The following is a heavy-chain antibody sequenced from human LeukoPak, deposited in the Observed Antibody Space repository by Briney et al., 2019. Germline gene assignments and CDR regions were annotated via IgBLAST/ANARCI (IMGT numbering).Heavy chain of an antibody. CDR1: GFTFSSHS. V-gene: IGHV3-53*01. Sequence: GGSLRLSCAASGFTFSSHSMNWVRQAPGKGLEWVSVIYSGGSTYYGNSVKGRFTISRDNSKNTLYLQMNSLRAEDTAVYYCARVDFGGTYAMDVWGQGTTVTVSS. D-gene: IGHD3-16*01. CDR3: ARVDFGGTYAMDV. CDR2: IYSGGST. J-gene: IGHJ6*02.